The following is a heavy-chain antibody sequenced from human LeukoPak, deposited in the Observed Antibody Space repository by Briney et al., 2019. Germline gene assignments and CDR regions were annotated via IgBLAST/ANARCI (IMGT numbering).Heavy chain of an antibody. CDR2: ISGGGGSP. CDR1: GFMFSTYA. V-gene: IGHV3-23*01. J-gene: IGHJ3*02. CDR3: AKVRGATRGAFDI. D-gene: IGHD1-26*01. Sequence: GGSLRLSCAASGFMFSTYAMSWVRQAPGKGLEWVSGISGGGGSPYYADSVKGRFTISRDNSKNTLYLQMNSLSAEDTAVYYCAKVRGATRGAFDIWGQGTMVTVSS.